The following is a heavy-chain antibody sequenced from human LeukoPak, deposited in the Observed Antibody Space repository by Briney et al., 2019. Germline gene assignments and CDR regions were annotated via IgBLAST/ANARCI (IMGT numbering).Heavy chain of an antibody. J-gene: IGHJ4*02. CDR2: IYHSGST. Sequence: SETLSLTCTVSGGSISSSSYYWGWIRQPPGKGLEWIGYIYHSGSTYYNPSLKSRVTISVDRSKNQFSLKLSSVTAADTAVYYCARGATGTTYFDYWGQGTLVTVSS. CDR3: ARGATGTTYFDY. CDR1: GGSISSSSYY. D-gene: IGHD1-7*01. V-gene: IGHV4-30-2*01.